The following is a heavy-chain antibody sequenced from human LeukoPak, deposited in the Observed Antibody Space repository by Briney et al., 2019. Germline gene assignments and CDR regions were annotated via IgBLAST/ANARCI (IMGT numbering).Heavy chain of an antibody. V-gene: IGHV4-59*12. D-gene: IGHD6-25*01. CDR2: IYYSGTT. Sequence: SETLSLTCSVSGTSISSYSWSWIRQSPGGGLERIGYIYYSGTTNYNPSLQSRVTISMDTSKNQFSLKLNSVTAADTAVYYCSSHVSAAAGGRWGPGTLVTISS. J-gene: IGHJ4*02. CDR3: SSHVSAAAGGR. CDR1: GTSISSYS.